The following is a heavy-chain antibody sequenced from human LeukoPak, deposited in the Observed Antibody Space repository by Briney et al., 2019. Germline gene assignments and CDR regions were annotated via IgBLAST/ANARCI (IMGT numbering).Heavy chain of an antibody. J-gene: IGHJ6*03. Sequence: ESLKISCKGSGYSFTSYWIGWVRQMPGKGLEWMGIIYPGDSDTRYSPSFQGQVTISADKSISTAYLQWSSLKASDTAMYYCARGEAYSSGWYAYMDVWGKGTTVTVSS. D-gene: IGHD6-19*01. CDR3: ARGEAYSSGWYAYMDV. CDR2: IYPGDSDT. CDR1: GYSFTSYW. V-gene: IGHV5-51*01.